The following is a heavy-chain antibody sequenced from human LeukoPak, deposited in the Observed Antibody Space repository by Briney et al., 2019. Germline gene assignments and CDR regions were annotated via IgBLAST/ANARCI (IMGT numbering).Heavy chain of an antibody. D-gene: IGHD3-3*01. Sequence: GGSLRLSCAASGFTFDNYGMSWARQVPGKGLEWVSSINGNGGSTAYADSVKGRFTISRDNVKSSLYLQMNSQRAEDTAFYYCVRHDFWSGFKGGDYWGQGTLVTVSS. CDR2: INGNGGST. CDR1: GFTFDNYG. J-gene: IGHJ4*02. CDR3: VRHDFWSGFKGGDY. V-gene: IGHV3-20*04.